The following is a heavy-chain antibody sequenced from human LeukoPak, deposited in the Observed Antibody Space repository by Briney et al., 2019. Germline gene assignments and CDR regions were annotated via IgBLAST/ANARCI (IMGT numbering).Heavy chain of an antibody. CDR2: ISVYSGNA. D-gene: IGHD2-15*01. J-gene: IGHJ5*02. V-gene: IGHV1-18*01. Sequence: ASVKVSCKASGFTFSSYGFTWVRRAPGQGLEWMGWISVYSGNADYAQKFQDRFTMTTDTSTNTAYMELRSLRSDDTAVYYCARDREGYQLQHSAWFDPRGQGTLVMVSS. CDR1: GFTFSSYG. CDR3: ARDREGYQLQHSAWFDP.